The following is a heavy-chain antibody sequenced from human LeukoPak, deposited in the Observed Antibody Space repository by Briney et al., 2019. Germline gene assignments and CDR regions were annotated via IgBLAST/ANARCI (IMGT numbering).Heavy chain of an antibody. V-gene: IGHV1-2*02. Sequence: GASVKVSCKASGYTFTGYYMHWVRQAPGQGLEWMGWINPNSGGTNYAQKFQGRVTMTRDTSISTAYMELSRLRSDDTAVYYCASGSWGVWMAVIPPTYYMDVWGKGTTVTVSS. D-gene: IGHD3-22*01. J-gene: IGHJ6*03. CDR2: INPNSGGT. CDR3: ASGSWGVWMAVIPPTYYMDV. CDR1: GYTFTGYY.